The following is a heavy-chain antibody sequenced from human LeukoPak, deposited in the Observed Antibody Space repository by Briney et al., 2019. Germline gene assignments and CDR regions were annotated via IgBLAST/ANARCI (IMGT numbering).Heavy chain of an antibody. D-gene: IGHD2-15*01. CDR1: GESFSGYY. CDR3: ARRRVVVVAATVPSLKRYWYFDL. Sequence: SETLSLTCAVYGESFSGYYWSWIRQPPGKGLEWIGEINHSGSTNYNPSLKSRVTISVDTSKNQFSLKLSSVTAADTAVYYCARRRVVVVAATVPSLKRYWYFDLWGRGTLVTVSS. J-gene: IGHJ2*01. CDR2: INHSGST. V-gene: IGHV4-34*01.